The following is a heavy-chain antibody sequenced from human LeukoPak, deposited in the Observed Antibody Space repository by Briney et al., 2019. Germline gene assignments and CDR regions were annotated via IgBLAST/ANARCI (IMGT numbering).Heavy chain of an antibody. Sequence: GGSLRLSCAASGFTFSSYGMHWVRQAPGKGLEWVAVISYDGSNKYYADSVKGRFTISRDNSKNTLYLQMNSLRAEDTAVYYCAKVAKHYDFWSGYYFDYWGQGTLVTVSS. V-gene: IGHV3-30*18. CDR2: ISYDGSNK. CDR1: GFTFSSYG. D-gene: IGHD3-3*01. J-gene: IGHJ4*02. CDR3: AKVAKHYDFWSGYYFDY.